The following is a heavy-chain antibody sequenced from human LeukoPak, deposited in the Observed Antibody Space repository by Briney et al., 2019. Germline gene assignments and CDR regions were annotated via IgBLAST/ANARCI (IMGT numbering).Heavy chain of an antibody. CDR2: IKQDGSEK. CDR3: ARRWGDY. J-gene: IGHJ4*02. CDR1: GFTFSSYA. V-gene: IGHV3-7*01. Sequence: PGGSLRLSCAASGFTFSSYAMSWVRQAPGKGLEWVANIKQDGSEKYYVDSVKGRFTISRDNAKNSLYLQMNSLRAEDTAVYYCARRWGDYWGQGTLVTVSS. D-gene: IGHD3-16*01.